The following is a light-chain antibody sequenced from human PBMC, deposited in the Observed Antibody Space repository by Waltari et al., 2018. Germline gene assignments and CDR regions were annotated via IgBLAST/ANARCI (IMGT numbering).Light chain of an antibody. J-gene: IGLJ2*01. CDR3: CSHAGNYEV. V-gene: IGLV2-11*01. CDR2: EVS. CDR1: RSDVGGYNY. Sequence: QSALTQPRSVSGSPGQSVTISCTGTRSDVGGYNYVSWYQQAPGKAPKLMIYEVSKRPSGVPDRFSGSKSGNTASLTISGLQDEDEADYYCCSHAGNYEVFGGGTKLTVL.